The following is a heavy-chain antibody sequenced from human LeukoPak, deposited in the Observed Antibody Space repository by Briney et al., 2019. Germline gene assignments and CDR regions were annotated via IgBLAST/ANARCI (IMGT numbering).Heavy chain of an antibody. CDR3: AVSPTYDFWSGYSGGWFDP. V-gene: IGHV4-38-2*01. Sequence: ETLSLTCAVSGYSISSGYYWGWIRQPPGKGLEWIGSIYHSGSTYYNPSLKSRVTISVDTSKNQFSLKLSSVTAADTAVYYCAVSPTYDFWSGYSGGWFDPWGQGTLVTVSS. CDR1: GYSISSGYY. D-gene: IGHD3-3*01. J-gene: IGHJ5*02. CDR2: IYHSGST.